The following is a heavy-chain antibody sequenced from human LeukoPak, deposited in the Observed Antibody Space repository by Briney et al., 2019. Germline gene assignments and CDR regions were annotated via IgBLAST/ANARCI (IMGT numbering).Heavy chain of an antibody. Sequence: ASVKVSCKASGGTFSSYAISWVRQAPGQGLEWMGWINTNTGSPTYAQGFTGRFVFSLDTSVSTAYLQISSLKAEDTAVYYCARDLYYYGSGSYSNYYYYGMDVWGQGTTVTVSS. J-gene: IGHJ6*02. D-gene: IGHD3-10*01. V-gene: IGHV7-4-1*02. CDR3: ARDLYYYGSGSYSNYYYYGMDV. CDR2: INTNTGSP. CDR1: GGTFSSYA.